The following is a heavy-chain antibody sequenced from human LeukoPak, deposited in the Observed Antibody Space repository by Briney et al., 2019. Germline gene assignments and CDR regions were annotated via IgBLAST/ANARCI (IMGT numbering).Heavy chain of an antibody. D-gene: IGHD5-18*01. CDR3: ARQAKYSYGSRVAFYY. V-gene: IGHV4-59*08. CDR1: GGSLSSYF. Sequence: SGALSLTRTDPGGSLSSYFWRWIRQPPGEGLEWVGYIYYSERNKYNPSLKSRVNIPVDTSKNQFNLKLNPETAADTAVYSGARQAKYSYGSRVAFYYWGQGTLVTAAS. J-gene: IGHJ4*02. CDR2: IYYSERN.